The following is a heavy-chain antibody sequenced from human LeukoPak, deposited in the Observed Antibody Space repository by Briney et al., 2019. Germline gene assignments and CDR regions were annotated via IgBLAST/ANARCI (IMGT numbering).Heavy chain of an antibody. CDR3: ARNSGSHGYWYFDL. J-gene: IGHJ2*01. Sequence: SETLSLTCIVSGGSISSYYWSWIRQPPGKGLEWIGYIFYSGSTNYNPSLKSRVTISLDTSKNQFSLKLSSVTAADTAVFYCARNSGSHGYWYFDLWGRGTLVTVSS. D-gene: IGHD1-26*01. CDR2: IFYSGST. CDR1: GGSISSYY. V-gene: IGHV4-59*01.